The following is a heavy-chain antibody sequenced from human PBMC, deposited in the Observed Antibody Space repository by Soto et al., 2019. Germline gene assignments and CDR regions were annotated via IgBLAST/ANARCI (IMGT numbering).Heavy chain of an antibody. J-gene: IGHJ4*02. D-gene: IGHD5-18*01. CDR1: GGTSSSYA. Sequence: ASVKVSCKASGGTSSSYAISWVRQAPGQGLEWMGGIIPIFGTADYAQKFQGRVTITADESTSTAYMELSSLRSEDTAVYYCARAAREYSYGYRFDYWGQGTLVTAPQ. CDR2: IIPIFGTA. CDR3: ARAAREYSYGYRFDY. V-gene: IGHV1-69*13.